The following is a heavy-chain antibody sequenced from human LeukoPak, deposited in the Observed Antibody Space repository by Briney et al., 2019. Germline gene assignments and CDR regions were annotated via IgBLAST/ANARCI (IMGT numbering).Heavy chain of an antibody. V-gene: IGHV1-2*02. CDR2: MNPTSGGT. CDR1: RYTFTDYY. CDR3: AREGMTAFDI. Sequence: ASVKVSCKASRYTFTDYYMHWVQQAPGQGLEWMGWMNPTSGGTNYAQKFQGRVTMTRDTSISTAYMELSRLRSDDTAVYYCAREGMTAFDIWGRGTMVTVSS. J-gene: IGHJ3*02.